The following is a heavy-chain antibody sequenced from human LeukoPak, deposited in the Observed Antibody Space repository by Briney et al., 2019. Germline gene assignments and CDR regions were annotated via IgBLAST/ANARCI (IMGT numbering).Heavy chain of an antibody. CDR1: GYTFTGYY. D-gene: IGHD3-3*01. J-gene: IGHJ4*02. Sequence: ASVKVSCKAYGYTFTGYYMHLVRQAPGQGLEWMGWSNPNSGGTNYAQKFQGRVTMTRDTSISTAYMELSRLRSDDTAVYYCARDTEAYDFWSGYYSDGFDYWGQGTLVTVSS. CDR2: SNPNSGGT. V-gene: IGHV1-2*02. CDR3: ARDTEAYDFWSGYYSDGFDY.